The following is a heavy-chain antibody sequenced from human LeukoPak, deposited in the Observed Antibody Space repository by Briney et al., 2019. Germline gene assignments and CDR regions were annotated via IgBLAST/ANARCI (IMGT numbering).Heavy chain of an antibody. CDR1: GFTFTNYA. V-gene: IGHV3-15*01. CDR3: TTVPRGYDSSGYYSTETPRVNY. Sequence: GGSLRLSCATSGFTFTNYAMTWVRQAPGKGLEWVGRIKSKTDGGTTDYAAPVKGRFTISRDDSKNTLYLQMNSLKTEDTAVYYCTTVPRGYDSSGYYSTETPRVNYWGQGTLVTVSS. J-gene: IGHJ4*02. D-gene: IGHD3-22*01. CDR2: IKSKTDGGTT.